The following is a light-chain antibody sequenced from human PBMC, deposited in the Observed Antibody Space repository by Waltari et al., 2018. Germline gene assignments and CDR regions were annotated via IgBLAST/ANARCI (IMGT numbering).Light chain of an antibody. CDR2: DAS. J-gene: IGKJ2*01. CDR1: QSVSSY. Sequence: EIVLTQSPATLSLSPGERATLSCRASQSVSSYLAWYQQKPGQAPRRLIYDASNRATGIPARFSGSGSGTDFTLTISSLEPEDFAVYYCQQRGNWPRTFGQGTKLEIK. CDR3: QQRGNWPRT. V-gene: IGKV3-11*01.